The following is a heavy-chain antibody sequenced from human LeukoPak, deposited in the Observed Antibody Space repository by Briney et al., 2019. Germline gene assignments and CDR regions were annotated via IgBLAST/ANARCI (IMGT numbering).Heavy chain of an antibody. J-gene: IGHJ6*02. Sequence: PSETLSLTCAVSGGSISSSNWWSWVRQPPGKGLEWIGEIYHSGSTNYNPSLKSRVTISVDKSKNQFSLKLSSVTAADTAVYYCARVQDCSSTSCYTWYYYYYGMDVWGQGTTVTVSS. V-gene: IGHV4-4*02. CDR3: ARVQDCSSTSCYTWYYYYYGMDV. D-gene: IGHD2-2*02. CDR1: GGSISSSNW. CDR2: IYHSGST.